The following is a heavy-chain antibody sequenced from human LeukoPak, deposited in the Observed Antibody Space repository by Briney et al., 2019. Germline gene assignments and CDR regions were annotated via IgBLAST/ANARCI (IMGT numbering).Heavy chain of an antibody. J-gene: IGHJ4*02. Sequence: GGSLRLSCAASGFTFSSYWMTWVRQAPGKGLEWVANINQDGSEKHYVDSMKGRFTISRDNTQKSLYLQMNSLRAEDTAVYYCARLNYYGFDYWGQGTLVTVSS. V-gene: IGHV3-7*03. CDR3: ARLNYYGFDY. CDR1: GFTFSSYW. CDR2: INQDGSEK. D-gene: IGHD3-3*01.